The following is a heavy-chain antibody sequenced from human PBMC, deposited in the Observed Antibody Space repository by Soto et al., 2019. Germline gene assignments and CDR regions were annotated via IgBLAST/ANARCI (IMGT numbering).Heavy chain of an antibody. CDR3: ARETSLYYDSSGYPPIVYFDY. CDR2: IYYSGST. CDR1: GGSISSYY. Sequence: ASETLSLTCTVSGGSISSYYWSWIRQPPGKGLEWIGYIYYSGSTNYNPSLKSRVTISVDTSKNQFSLKLSSVTAADTAVYYCARETSLYYDSSGYPPIVYFDYWGQGTLVTVSS. J-gene: IGHJ4*02. D-gene: IGHD3-22*01. V-gene: IGHV4-59*01.